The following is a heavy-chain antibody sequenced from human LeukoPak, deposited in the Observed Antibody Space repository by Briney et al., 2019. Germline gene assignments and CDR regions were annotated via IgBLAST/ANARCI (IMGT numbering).Heavy chain of an antibody. Sequence: GVSLRLSCAASGFTFGPFWMHWVRQAPGKGLVWVSRMNTDGSTTTYADSVKGRFSISRDNAKNTLYLQMNSLRAEDTAVYYCARQDGYNWGAFDIWGQGTMVTVSS. CDR3: ARQDGYNWGAFDI. CDR1: GFTFGPFW. J-gene: IGHJ3*02. D-gene: IGHD5-24*01. CDR2: MNTDGSTT. V-gene: IGHV3-74*03.